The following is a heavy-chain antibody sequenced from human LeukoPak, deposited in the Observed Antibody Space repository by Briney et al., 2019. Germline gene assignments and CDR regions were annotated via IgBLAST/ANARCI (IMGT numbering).Heavy chain of an antibody. CDR2: IYTSGST. CDR1: GGSINSGSYY. V-gene: IGHV4-61*02. Sequence: PSETLSLTCTVSGGSINSGSYYYHWIRQPAGKGLEWIGRIYTSGSTIYNPSLKSRVTISVDTSKNQFSLKLSSVTAADTAVYYCARSNSGSYYHFDYWGQGTLVTVSS. D-gene: IGHD1-26*01. J-gene: IGHJ4*02. CDR3: ARSNSGSYYHFDY.